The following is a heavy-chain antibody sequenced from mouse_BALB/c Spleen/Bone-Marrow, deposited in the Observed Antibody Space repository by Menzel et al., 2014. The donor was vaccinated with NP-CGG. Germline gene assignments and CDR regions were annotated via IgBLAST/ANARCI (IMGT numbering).Heavy chain of an antibody. CDR3: VRQGYYGYSDY. D-gene: IGHD1-2*01. CDR2: INPDSSTI. V-gene: IGHV4-1*02. Sequence: DVMLVESGGGLVQPGGSLKLSCAASGFDFSRYWMSWVRQAPGKGLEWIGEINPDSSTINYTPSLKDKFIISRDNAKNTLYLQMSKVRSEDTALYYCVRQGYYGYSDYWGQGTTLTVSS. CDR1: GFDFSRYW. J-gene: IGHJ2*01.